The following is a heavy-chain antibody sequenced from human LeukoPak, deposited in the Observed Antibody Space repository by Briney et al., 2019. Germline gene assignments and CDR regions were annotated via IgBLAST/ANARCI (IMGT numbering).Heavy chain of an antibody. CDR2: IYTGGTA. V-gene: IGHV3-53*01. CDR1: GFTISSDY. CDR3: ARDVSMAY. J-gene: IGHJ4*02. Sequence: PGGSLRLSCAASGFTISSDYMSWVRQAPGKGLEWVSVIYTGGTAYYTDSLKGRFTVSRDNSKNTLYLQMDSLRVEGTAIYYCARDVSMAYWGQGTLVTVSS. D-gene: IGHD2-8*01.